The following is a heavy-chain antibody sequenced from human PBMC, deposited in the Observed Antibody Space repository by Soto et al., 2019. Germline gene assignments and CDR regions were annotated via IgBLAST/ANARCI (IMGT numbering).Heavy chain of an antibody. CDR1: GFTFSSYG. CDR2: ISGSGGST. V-gene: IGHV3-23*01. J-gene: IGHJ4*02. D-gene: IGHD1-26*01. Sequence: PGGSLRLSCAASGFTFSSYGMHWVRQAPGKGLEWVSVISGSGGSTNYADSVKGRFSISRDNSKNTLYLQMNSLRADDTAVYYCAKRTSGSDDYFDYWGQGTLVTVSS. CDR3: AKRTSGSDDYFDY.